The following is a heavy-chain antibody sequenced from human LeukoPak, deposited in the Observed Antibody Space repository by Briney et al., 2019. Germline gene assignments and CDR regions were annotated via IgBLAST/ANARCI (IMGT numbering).Heavy chain of an antibody. V-gene: IGHV3-74*01. CDR1: GFTFSSYW. D-gene: IGHD3-10*01. J-gene: IGHJ4*02. CDR3: ARGARGSGTASDY. CDR2: INSDGSST. Sequence: GGSRRPSCAASGFTFSSYWMHWVRQAPGKGLVWVSRINSDGSSTNYADSVKGRFTISRDNAKNTLHLQMNSLRAEDTAVYYCARGARGSGTASDYWGQGTLVTVSS.